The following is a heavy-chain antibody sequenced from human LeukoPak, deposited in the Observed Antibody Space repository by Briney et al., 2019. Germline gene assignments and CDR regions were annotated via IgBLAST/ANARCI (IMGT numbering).Heavy chain of an antibody. CDR2: IIPIFGTA. CDR3: AREGWIFAAFDI. Sequence: SVKVSCKASGGTFSSYAISWVRQAPGQGLEWMGGIIPIFGTANYAQKFQGRVTITADESTSTAYMELSSLRSEDTAVYYCAREGWIFAAFDIWGQGTMVTVSS. D-gene: IGHD3-3*01. V-gene: IGHV1-69*13. J-gene: IGHJ3*02. CDR1: GGTFSSYA.